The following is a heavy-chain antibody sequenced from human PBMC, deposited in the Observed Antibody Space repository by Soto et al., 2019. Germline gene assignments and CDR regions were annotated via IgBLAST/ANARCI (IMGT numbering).Heavy chain of an antibody. D-gene: IGHD2-21*02. V-gene: IGHV3-74*01. J-gene: IGHJ4*02. CDR3: VKDHCGGDCYSNPYFDY. Sequence: LRLSSAASRITVSRNWMHWVRRAPGKKLVWVSRINSDGSRTTYADSVKGRFTISRDNAKNMLHLQMNSLRAEDTAVYYCVKDHCGGDCYSNPYFDYWGQGTLVTVSS. CDR1: RITVSRNW. CDR2: INSDGSRT.